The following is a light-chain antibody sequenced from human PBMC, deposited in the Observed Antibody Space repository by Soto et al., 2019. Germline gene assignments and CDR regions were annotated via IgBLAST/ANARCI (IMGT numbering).Light chain of an antibody. V-gene: IGLV4-69*01. Sequence: QSVLTQSPSASASLGASVKLTCTLSSGHSSYAIAWHQQQPEKGPRYLMNLNSDGSHSKGDGIPDRFSVSSSGAVRYLTISSLQSEDEADYYCQTWGTGIQVFGGGTKLTVL. CDR3: QTWGTGIQV. CDR2: LNSDGSH. J-gene: IGLJ3*02. CDR1: SGHSSYA.